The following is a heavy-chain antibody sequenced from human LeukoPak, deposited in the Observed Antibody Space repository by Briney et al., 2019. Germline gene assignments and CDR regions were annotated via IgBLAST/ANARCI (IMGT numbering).Heavy chain of an antibody. CDR1: DGPFSGYF. D-gene: IGHD2-8*01. Sequence: SETLSLTCAVYDGPFSGYFWSWIRQPPGKGLEWIGEINHSGTTNYNPSLKSRVIMSVDTSKNQFFLSLNSVTAADTAVYYCARMVTGDYWGQGTLVTVSS. V-gene: IGHV4-34*01. CDR2: INHSGTT. CDR3: ARMVTGDY. J-gene: IGHJ4*02.